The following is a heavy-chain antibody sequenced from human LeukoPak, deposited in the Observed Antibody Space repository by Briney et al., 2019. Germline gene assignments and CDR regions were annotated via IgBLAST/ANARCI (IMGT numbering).Heavy chain of an antibody. Sequence: PGGSLRLSCAAAGFTFSSYSVNWVRQAAGKGLEWVSSISSSSSYIYYADSVKGRFTISRDNAKNSLYLQMNSLRAEDTAVYYYARVGAVAGYYYMDVWGKGTTVTVSS. CDR3: ARVGAVAGYYYMDV. CDR1: GFTFSSYS. D-gene: IGHD6-19*01. J-gene: IGHJ6*03. CDR2: ISSSSSYI. V-gene: IGHV3-21*01.